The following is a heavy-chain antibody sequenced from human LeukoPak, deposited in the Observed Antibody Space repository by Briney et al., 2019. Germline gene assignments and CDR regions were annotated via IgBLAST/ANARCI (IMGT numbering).Heavy chain of an antibody. V-gene: IGHV3-23*01. J-gene: IGHJ4*02. D-gene: IGHD5-24*01. Sequence: GGSLRLSCAASGFTFSSYAMSWVRQAPGNGLEWVSAISGSGGSTYYADSVKGRFTISRDISKNTLYLQMSSLRAEDTAVYYCATDLLDAYNSGLYFDYWGQGTLVTVSS. CDR2: ISGSGGST. CDR1: GFTFSSYA. CDR3: ATDLLDAYNSGLYFDY.